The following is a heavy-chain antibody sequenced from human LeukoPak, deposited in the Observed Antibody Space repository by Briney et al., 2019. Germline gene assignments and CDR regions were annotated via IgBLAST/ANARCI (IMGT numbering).Heavy chain of an antibody. CDR1: GFPFSSYA. V-gene: IGHV3-30*04. CDR2: TSYNGNNK. D-gene: IGHD3-16*01. J-gene: IGHJ4*02. CDR3: ARWGSGYFDY. Sequence: PGGSLRLSCGASGFPFSSYAMHWVRQAPGKGLEWVAGTSYNGNNKFYADSVKGRFSISRDNSKNTLYLQMDSLRAEDTAVYYCARWGSGYFDYWGQGTLVTVSS.